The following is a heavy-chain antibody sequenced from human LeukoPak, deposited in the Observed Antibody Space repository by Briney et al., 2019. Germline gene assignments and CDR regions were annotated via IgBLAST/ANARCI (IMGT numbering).Heavy chain of an antibody. CDR2: ITNNGGAM. CDR1: GFIVSNNY. CDR3: ARALADSRGYYLGFDY. Sequence: PGGSLRLSCAASGFIVSNNYMGWIRQAPGKGLEWISYITNNGGAMFYADSLKGRLTIFRDNAKKSLYLQMNSLRPDDTALYYCARALADSRGYYLGFDYWGQGTPVTVSS. J-gene: IGHJ4*02. D-gene: IGHD3-22*01. V-gene: IGHV3-11*04.